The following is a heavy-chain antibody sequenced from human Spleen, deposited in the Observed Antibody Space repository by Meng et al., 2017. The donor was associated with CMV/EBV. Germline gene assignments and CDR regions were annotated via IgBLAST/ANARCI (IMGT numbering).Heavy chain of an antibody. D-gene: IGHD3-10*01. CDR3: ARDLRVELLWFGELSGVGHDAFDI. Sequence: GGSLRLSCAASGFTFSSYSMNWVRQAQGKGLEWVSSISSSSSYIYYTDSVKGRFTISRDNAKNSLYLQMNSLRAEDTAVYYCARDLRVELLWFGELSGVGHDAFDIWGQGTMVTVSS. CDR2: ISSSSSYI. V-gene: IGHV3-21*01. CDR1: GFTFSSYS. J-gene: IGHJ3*02.